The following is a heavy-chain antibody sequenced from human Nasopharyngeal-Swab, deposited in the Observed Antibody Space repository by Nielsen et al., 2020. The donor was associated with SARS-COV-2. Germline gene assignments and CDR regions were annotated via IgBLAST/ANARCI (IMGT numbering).Heavy chain of an antibody. Sequence: ASVKVSCKASGYTFTSYYMHWVRQAPGQGLEWMGRINPNSGGTNYAQKFQGRVTMTRDTSISTAYMELSRLRSDDTAVYYCARDIVVVPAAGSYYYYYYMDVWGKGTTVTVSS. CDR2: INPNSGGT. V-gene: IGHV1-2*06. CDR3: ARDIVVVPAAGSYYYYYYMDV. CDR1: GYTFTSYY. J-gene: IGHJ6*03. D-gene: IGHD2-2*01.